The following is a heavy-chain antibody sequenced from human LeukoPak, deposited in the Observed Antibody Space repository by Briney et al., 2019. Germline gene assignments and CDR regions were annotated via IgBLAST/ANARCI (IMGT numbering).Heavy chain of an antibody. Sequence: SETLSLTCAVSDYSISSGYYWGWIRQPPGKGLEWIGYIYYSGSTSYNPSLKSRVTISVDTSKNQFSLKLSSVTAADTAVYYCARGSRYINGYPYFDYWGRGTLVTVSS. J-gene: IGHJ4*02. CDR2: IYYSGST. V-gene: IGHV4-61*01. D-gene: IGHD5-18*01. CDR1: DYSISSGYY. CDR3: ARGSRYINGYPYFDY.